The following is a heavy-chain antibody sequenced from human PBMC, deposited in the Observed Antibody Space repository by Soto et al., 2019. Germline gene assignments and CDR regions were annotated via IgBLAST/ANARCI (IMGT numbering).Heavy chain of an antibody. CDR1: GGTFSSYS. CDR3: ARDGGSHSGESDY. CDR2: IIPIFGTA. D-gene: IGHD3-10*01. V-gene: IGHV1-69*01. J-gene: IGHJ4*02. Sequence: QVQLVQSGAEVKKPGSSVKVSCKASGGTFSSYSINWVRQAPGQGLEWMGEIIPIFGTANYAQKFQGRVTITADVSTITAYMELSSLRSEDTAVYDSARDGGSHSGESDYGCQGTLVTVSS.